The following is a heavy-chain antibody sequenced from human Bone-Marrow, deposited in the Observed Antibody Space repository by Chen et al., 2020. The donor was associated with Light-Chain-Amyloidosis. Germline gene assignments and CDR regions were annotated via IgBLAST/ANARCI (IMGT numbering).Heavy chain of an antibody. CDR1: GYTFPNYW. J-gene: IGHJ4*02. CDR3: ARRRDGYNFDY. CDR2: ISPDDADA. V-gene: IGHV5-51*01. Sequence: EVPLEQSGPEVKKPGESLKISCKGSGYTFPNYWIGWVRQMPGKGLEWMGVISPDDADARYSPSFEGQVTISADKSITTAYLQWRSLKASDTAMYYCARRRDGYNFDYWGQGTLVTVSS. D-gene: IGHD5-12*01.